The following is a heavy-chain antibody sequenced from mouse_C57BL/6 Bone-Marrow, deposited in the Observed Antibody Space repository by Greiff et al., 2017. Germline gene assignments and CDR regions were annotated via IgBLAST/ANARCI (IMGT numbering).Heavy chain of an antibody. J-gene: IGHJ2*01. Sequence: VKLLESGPELVKPGASVKISCKASGYAFSSSWMNWVKQRPGKGLEWIGRIYPGDGDTNYNGKFKGKATLTADKSYSTAYMQLSSLTSEDSAVYYCATYHYGSSYGYWGQGTTLTVSS. CDR2: IYPGDGDT. D-gene: IGHD1-1*01. V-gene: IGHV1-82*01. CDR1: GYAFSSSW. CDR3: ATYHYGSSYGY.